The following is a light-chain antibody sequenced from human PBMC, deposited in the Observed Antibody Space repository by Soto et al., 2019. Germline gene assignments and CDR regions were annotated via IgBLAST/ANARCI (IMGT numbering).Light chain of an antibody. CDR1: QTISRY. J-gene: IGKJ1*01. CDR3: QQTYITRT. Sequence: DIQMTQSPSSLSASVGDRVTITCRASQTISRYLNWYQRKPGKAPKLLIYAASSLLSGAPSRFSGSGSGTEFTLTITSLQPEDFATYYCQQTYITRTFGQGTKVEIK. V-gene: IGKV1-39*01. CDR2: AAS.